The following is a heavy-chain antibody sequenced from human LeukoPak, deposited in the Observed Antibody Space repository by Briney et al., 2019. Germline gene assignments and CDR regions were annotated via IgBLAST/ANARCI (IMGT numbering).Heavy chain of an antibody. CDR1: GNYW. D-gene: IGHD1-1*01. V-gene: IGHV3-74*01. CDR3: VHSLPGHHYLEY. J-gene: IGHJ4*02. Sequence: GGSLRLSCAASGNYWMHWVRQVPGEGLVWVSRISGDGTKTAYAGSVKGRFTISRDNARNTLYLQMNSLRADDASVYYCVHSLPGHHYLEYWGQGTLVTVSS. CDR2: ISGDGTKT.